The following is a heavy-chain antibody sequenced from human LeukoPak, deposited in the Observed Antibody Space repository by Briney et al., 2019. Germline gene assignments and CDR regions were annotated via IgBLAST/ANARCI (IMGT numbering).Heavy chain of an antibody. CDR3: AKDRGHCTNGVCHNSYYMDV. CDR2: ISAGGANT. CDR1: GFTFSSYA. V-gene: IGHV3-23*01. D-gene: IGHD2-8*01. Sequence: GGSLRLSCAASGFTFSSYAMTWVRQAPGKGLEGVATISAGGANTDYADSVKGRFTIPRDNSKNTLYVQMSSLRAEDTAVYYCAKDRGHCTNGVCHNSYYMDVWGKGTTVTVSS. J-gene: IGHJ6*03.